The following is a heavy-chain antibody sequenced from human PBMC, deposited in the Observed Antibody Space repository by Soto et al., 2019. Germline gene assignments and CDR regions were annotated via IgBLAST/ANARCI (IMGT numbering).Heavy chain of an antibody. CDR3: ARGRLGYGSWYLVNYFDY. J-gene: IGHJ4*02. Sequence: QVQLQQWGAGLLKPSETLSLTCAVYGGSFSGYYWSWIRQPPGKGLEWIGEINHSGSTNYNPSLKSRVTISVDTSKNQFSLKLSSVTAADTAVYYCARGRLGYGSWYLVNYFDYWGQGTLVTVSS. V-gene: IGHV4-34*01. CDR1: GGSFSGYY. CDR2: INHSGST. D-gene: IGHD3-16*01.